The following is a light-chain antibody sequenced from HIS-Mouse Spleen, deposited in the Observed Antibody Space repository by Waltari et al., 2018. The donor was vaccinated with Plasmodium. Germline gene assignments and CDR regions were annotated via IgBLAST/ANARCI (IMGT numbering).Light chain of an antibody. J-gene: IGKJ2*01. CDR2: AAS. CDR3: LQDYNYPYT. V-gene: IGKV1-6*01. CDR1: QGIRND. Sequence: AIQMTQSPSSLSASVGDRVTITCRARQGIRNDLGWYQQKPGKAPKLLIYAASSLQSGVPSRFSGSGSGTDFTLTISSLQPEDFAIYYCLQDYNYPYTFGQGTKLEIK.